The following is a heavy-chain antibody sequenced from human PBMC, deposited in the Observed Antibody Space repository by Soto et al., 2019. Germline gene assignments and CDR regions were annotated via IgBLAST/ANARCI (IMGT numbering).Heavy chain of an antibody. CDR2: ITGTGENT. CDR3: AKRRTGVARPWDY. V-gene: IGHV3-23*01. D-gene: IGHD6-6*01. Sequence: GGSLRLSCSASGFPFSSCAMNWVRQAPGQGLEWVSTITGTGENTYYADSVKGRFTVSRDNSKNTLYLQMNSLRVDDTAVYYCAKRRTGVARPWDYWGQGTLVTVSS. CDR1: GFPFSSCA. J-gene: IGHJ4*02.